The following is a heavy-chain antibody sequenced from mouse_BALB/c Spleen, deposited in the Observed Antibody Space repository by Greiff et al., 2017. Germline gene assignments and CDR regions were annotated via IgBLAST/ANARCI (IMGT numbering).Heavy chain of an antibody. CDR1: GYSITSDYA. CDR3: ARKGPTMGFAY. D-gene: IGHD2-10*01. J-gene: IGHJ3*01. Sequence: DVQLQESGPGLVKPSQSLSLTCTVTGYSITSDYAWNWIRQFPGNKLEWMGYISYSGSTSYNPSLKSRISITRDTSKNQFFLQLNSVTTEDTATYYCARKGPTMGFAYWGQGTLVTVSA. V-gene: IGHV3-2*02. CDR2: ISYSGST.